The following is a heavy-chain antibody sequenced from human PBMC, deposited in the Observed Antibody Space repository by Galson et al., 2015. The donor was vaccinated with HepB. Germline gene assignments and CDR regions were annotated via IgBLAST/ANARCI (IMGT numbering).Heavy chain of an antibody. J-gene: IGHJ6*03. CDR2: INTNTGNP. V-gene: IGHV7-4-1*02. Sequence: SVKVSCKASGYTFTSYAMNWVRQAPGQGLEWMGWINTNTGNPTYAQGFTGRFVFSLDTSVSTAYLQISSLKAEDTAVYYCALLAAAKKFNYYYYYYMDVWGKGTTVTVSS. CDR3: ALLAAAKKFNYYYYYYMDV. CDR1: GYTFTSYA. D-gene: IGHD6-13*01.